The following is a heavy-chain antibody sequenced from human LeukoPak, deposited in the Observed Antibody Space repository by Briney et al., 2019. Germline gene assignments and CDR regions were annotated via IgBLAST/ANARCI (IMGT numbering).Heavy chain of an antibody. D-gene: IGHD2-15*01. CDR2: IYYSGST. J-gene: IGHJ4*02. CDR1: GGSVSSGSTY. CDR3: GRVEGSCRGAGCYLFSFED. Sequence: SQTLSPTCTVSGGSVSSGSTYWSRLQQPPGKRLEWIGYIYYSGSTNNNPSLNSRVTISLETTKNRFSLNLGSVTAADTAVYYCGRVEGSCRGAGCYLFSFEDWGQGTLVTVSS. V-gene: IGHV4-61*01.